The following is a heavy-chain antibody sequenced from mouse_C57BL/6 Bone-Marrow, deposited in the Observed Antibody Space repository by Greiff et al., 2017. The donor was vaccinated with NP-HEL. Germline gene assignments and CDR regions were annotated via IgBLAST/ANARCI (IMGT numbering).Heavy chain of an antibody. CDR2: IYPRSGNT. CDR3: ARPYYYYGSSYLYYFDY. D-gene: IGHD1-1*01. J-gene: IGHJ2*01. V-gene: IGHV1-81*01. CDR1: GYTFTSYG. Sequence: QVQLQQSGAELARPGASAKLSCKDSGYTFTSYGISWVKQRTGQGLEWIGEIYPRSGNTYYNEKFKGKATLTGDKSSSTAYMELRSLTSEDSAVYFCARPYYYYGSSYLYYFDYWGQGTTLTVSS.